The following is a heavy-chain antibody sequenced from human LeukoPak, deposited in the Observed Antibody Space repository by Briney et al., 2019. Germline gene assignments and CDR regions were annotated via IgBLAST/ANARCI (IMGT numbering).Heavy chain of an antibody. J-gene: IGHJ4*02. CDR3: ARVRGGSGSTWFDY. CDR1: GYTFTSYA. Sequence: ASVKVSCKASGYTFTSYAMQWVRQAPGQRLEWMGWINAGNGNTKYSQKFQGRVTITRDTSASTAYMELSSLRSEDTAVYYCARVRGGSGSTWFDYWGQGTLVTVSS. V-gene: IGHV1-3*01. D-gene: IGHD3-10*01. CDR2: INAGNGNT.